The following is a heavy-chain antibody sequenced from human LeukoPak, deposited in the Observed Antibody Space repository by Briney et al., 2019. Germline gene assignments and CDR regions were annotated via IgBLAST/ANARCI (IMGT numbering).Heavy chain of an antibody. CDR1: GFTFSSYA. J-gene: IGHJ4*02. D-gene: IGHD3-3*01. Sequence: GGSLRLSCAASGFTFSSYAMSWARQAPGKGLEWVSAISGSGGSTYYADSVKGRFTISRDNSKNTLYLQMNSLRAEDTAVYYCAKVPPYXDXXXXYFGYWGQGXLVTVS. CDR3: AKVPPYXDXXXXYFGY. V-gene: IGHV3-23*01. CDR2: ISGSGGST.